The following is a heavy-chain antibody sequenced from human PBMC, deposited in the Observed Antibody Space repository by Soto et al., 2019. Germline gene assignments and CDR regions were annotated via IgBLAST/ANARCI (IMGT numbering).Heavy chain of an antibody. CDR2: IYYSGST. Sequence: QVQLQESGPGLVKPSETLSLTCTVSGGSISSYYWSWIRQPPGKGLEWIGYIYYSGSTNYNPSLKSRVTISVDTSKNQFSLKLSSVTAAETAVYYCARLGNYDILTGYRRGFDYWGQGTLVTVSS. D-gene: IGHD3-9*01. J-gene: IGHJ4*02. V-gene: IGHV4-59*01. CDR1: GGSISSYY. CDR3: ARLGNYDILTGYRRGFDY.